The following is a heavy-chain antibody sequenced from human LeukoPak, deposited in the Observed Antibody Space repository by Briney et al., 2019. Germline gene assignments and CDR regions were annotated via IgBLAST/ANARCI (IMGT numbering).Heavy chain of an antibody. CDR3: AKGDYYDSSGYPDY. CDR1: GFTFDDYA. J-gene: IGHJ4*02. Sequence: GGSLRLSCAASGFTFDDYAMHWVRQAPGKGLEWVSGISWNSGSIGYADSVKGRFTISRDNAKNSLYLQMNSLRAEDTALYYCAKGDYYDSSGYPDYWGQGTLVTVSS. D-gene: IGHD3-22*01. V-gene: IGHV3-9*01. CDR2: ISWNSGSI.